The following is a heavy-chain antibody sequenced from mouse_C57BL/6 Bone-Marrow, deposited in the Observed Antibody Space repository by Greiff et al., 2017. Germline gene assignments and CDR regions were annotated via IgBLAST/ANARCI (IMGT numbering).Heavy chain of an antibody. CDR2: ISSGGSYT. D-gene: IGHD1-1*01. Sequence: EVQLVESGGDLVKPGGSLKLSCAASGFTFSSYGMSWVRQTPDKRLEWVATISSGGSYTYYPDSVKGRFTISRDNAKNTLYLQMSSLKSEDTAMYYCARPLRYPFAYWGQGTLVTVSA. CDR3: ARPLRYPFAY. CDR1: GFTFSSYG. V-gene: IGHV5-6*01. J-gene: IGHJ3*01.